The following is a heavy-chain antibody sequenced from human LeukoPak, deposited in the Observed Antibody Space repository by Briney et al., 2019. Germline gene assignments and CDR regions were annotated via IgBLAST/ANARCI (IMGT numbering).Heavy chain of an antibody. J-gene: IGHJ6*02. CDR2: ISSSSSTI. CDR3: ARDKGYYGSGSYPYGMDV. Sequence: GGSLRLSCAASGFTFSSYSMNWVRQAPGKGLEWVSYISSSSSTIYYADSVKGRFTNSRDNAKNSLYLRMNSLRAEDTAVYYCARDKGYYGSGSYPYGMDVWGQGTTVTVSS. D-gene: IGHD3-10*01. V-gene: IGHV3-48*01. CDR1: GFTFSSYS.